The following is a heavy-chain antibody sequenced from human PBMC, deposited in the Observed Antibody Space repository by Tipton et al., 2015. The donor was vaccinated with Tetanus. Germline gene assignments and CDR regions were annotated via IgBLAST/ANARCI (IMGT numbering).Heavy chain of an antibody. CDR1: GFTFSSTS. D-gene: IGHD6-13*01. V-gene: IGHV3-23*01. Sequence: GSLRLSCAASGFTFSSTSMSWVRQAPGKGLEWVSSIGGGGTNTYYADSVKGRFTISRDNSKNTLYLQMNSLRAEDTAIYYCVKGARQQLIDYWGQGTQITVSS. CDR3: VKGARQQLIDY. CDR2: IGGGGTNT. J-gene: IGHJ4*02.